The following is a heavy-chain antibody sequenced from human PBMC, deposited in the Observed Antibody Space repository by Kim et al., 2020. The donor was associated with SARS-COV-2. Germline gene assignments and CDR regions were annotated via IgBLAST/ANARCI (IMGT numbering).Heavy chain of an antibody. D-gene: IGHD3-16*02. Sequence: GGSLRLSCAASGFTFSNAWMSWVRQAPGKGLEWVGRIKSKTDGGTTDYAAPVKGRFTISRDDSKNTLYLQMNSLKTEDTAVYYCTTVDDYIWGSYRYAFDIWGQGTMVTVSS. CDR2: IKSKTDGGTT. J-gene: IGHJ3*02. CDR3: TTVDDYIWGSYRYAFDI. CDR1: GFTFSNAW. V-gene: IGHV3-15*01.